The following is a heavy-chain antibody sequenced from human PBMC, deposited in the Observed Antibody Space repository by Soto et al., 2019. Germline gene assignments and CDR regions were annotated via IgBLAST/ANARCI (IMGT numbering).Heavy chain of an antibody. J-gene: IGHJ6*03. CDR2: LNSGGTTA. CDR3: ARGGRLAYYMDV. V-gene: IGHV3-74*01. D-gene: IGHD2-21*01. CDR1: EVTCADHG. Sequence: RDPYIAAEVTCADHGGRRVSLVPGEGLVWVSRLNSGGTTANYADSVKGRFTISRDNAKNTLYLHMNSLTVEDTALYYCARGGRLAYYMDVWVKGTTVIVSS.